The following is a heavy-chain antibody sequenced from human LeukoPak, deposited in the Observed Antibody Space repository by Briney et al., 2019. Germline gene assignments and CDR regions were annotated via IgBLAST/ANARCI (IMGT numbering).Heavy chain of an antibody. J-gene: IGHJ3*02. Sequence: GASVKVSCKASGYTFTGYYMHWVRQAPGQGLEWMGWINPNSGGTNYAQKFQGRVTMTRDTSISTAYMELSRLRSDDTAVYYCARVSLGGSTYAFDIWGQGTMVTVSS. CDR2: INPNSGGT. CDR1: GYTFTGYY. D-gene: IGHD2-15*01. CDR3: ARVSLGGSTYAFDI. V-gene: IGHV1-2*02.